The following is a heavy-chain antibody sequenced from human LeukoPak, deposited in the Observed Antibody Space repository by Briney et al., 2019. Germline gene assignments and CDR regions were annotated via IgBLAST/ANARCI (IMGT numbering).Heavy chain of an antibody. J-gene: IGHJ4*02. Sequence: SETLSLTCTVSGGSISSYYWSWIRQPAGKGLEWIGRIYTSGSTNYNPSLKSRVTMSVDTSKNQFSLKLSSVTAADTAVYYCAREPYYYDSSGYPVIDYWGQGTLVTVSS. CDR1: GGSISSYY. CDR2: IYTSGST. CDR3: AREPYYYDSSGYPVIDY. D-gene: IGHD3-22*01. V-gene: IGHV4-4*07.